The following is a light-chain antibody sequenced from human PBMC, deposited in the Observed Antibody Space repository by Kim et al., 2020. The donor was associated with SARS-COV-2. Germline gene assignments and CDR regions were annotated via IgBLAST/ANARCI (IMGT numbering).Light chain of an antibody. CDR2: GKN. J-gene: IGLJ2*01. CDR1: SLRRYY. Sequence: SSELTQDPAVSVALGQTVRITCQGDSLRRYYASWYQQKPGQAPVLVIYGKNNRTSGIPDRFSGSSSGNTASLTITGAQAEDEADYYCKSRDSSGKVVFGGGTQLTVL. CDR3: KSRDSSGKVV. V-gene: IGLV3-19*01.